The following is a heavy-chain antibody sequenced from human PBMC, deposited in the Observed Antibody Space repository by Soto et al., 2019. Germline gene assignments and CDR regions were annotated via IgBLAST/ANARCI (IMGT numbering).Heavy chain of an antibody. CDR1: GFTVSSNY. Sequence: PGGSLRLSCAASGFTVSSNYMSWVRQAPGKGLEWVSVIYSGGSTYYADSVKRRFTISRDNSKNTLYLQMNSLRAEDTAVYYCAREAWNNRCYYYGMDVWGQGTTVTVSS. CDR3: AREAWNNRCYYYGMDV. J-gene: IGHJ6*02. V-gene: IGHV3-53*01. D-gene: IGHD1-1*01. CDR2: IYSGGST.